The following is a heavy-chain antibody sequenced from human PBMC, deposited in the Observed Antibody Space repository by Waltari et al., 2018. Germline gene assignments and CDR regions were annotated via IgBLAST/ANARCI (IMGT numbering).Heavy chain of an antibody. V-gene: IGHV3-7*01. J-gene: IGHJ4*02. Sequence: EVQLVESGGGLVQPGGALRLSCTASGFTFRNVWMAWFRKDPGKGLVGVANIKKDGIEKYFVDSVKGRFTISRDNAKKSLYLQINSLRAEDTAVYYCAREFVQQLVAPDYWGQGTLVTVSS. CDR3: AREFVQQLVAPDY. CDR1: GFTFRNVW. CDR2: IKKDGIEK. D-gene: IGHD6-13*01.